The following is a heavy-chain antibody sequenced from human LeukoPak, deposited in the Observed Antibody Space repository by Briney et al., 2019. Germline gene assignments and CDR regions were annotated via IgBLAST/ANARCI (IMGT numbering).Heavy chain of an antibody. V-gene: IGHV3-33*01. CDR2: IWYDGSNK. CDR1: GFTFRTYG. Sequence: PGRSLRLSCAASGFTFRTYGMHWVRQAPGKGLEWVAVIWYDGSNKNYADSVKGRFTVSRDNSKNTLYLQMNSLRAEDTAMYYCAREGFYDILTGDQGDWFDPWGQGTLVTVSS. J-gene: IGHJ5*02. CDR3: AREGFYDILTGDQGDWFDP. D-gene: IGHD3-9*01.